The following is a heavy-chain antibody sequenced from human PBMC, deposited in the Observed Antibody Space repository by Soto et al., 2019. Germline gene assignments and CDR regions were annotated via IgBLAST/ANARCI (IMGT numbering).Heavy chain of an antibody. Sequence: GGSLRLSCAASGFTFSSYWMHWVRQAPGKGLVWVSRINSDGSSTSYADSVKGRFTISRDNAKNTRYLQMNSLRAEDTAVYYCARDPGAGYYYFDYWGQGTLVTVSS. CDR1: GFTFSSYW. J-gene: IGHJ4*02. V-gene: IGHV3-74*01. CDR2: INSDGSST. CDR3: ARDPGAGYYYFDY. D-gene: IGHD5-18*01.